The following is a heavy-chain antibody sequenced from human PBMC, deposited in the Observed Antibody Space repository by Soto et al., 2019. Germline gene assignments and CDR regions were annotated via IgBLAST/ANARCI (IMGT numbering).Heavy chain of an antibody. CDR2: ISYDGNKK. Sequence: PGGSLRLSCAASGFTFNSHGMHWVRQAPGKGLEWVAVISYDGNKKYYADSVKGRFTISRDNSMNTLYLQMNSLRVEGTAVYYCAKDRDGYNYEYYFDYWGQGTLVTVSS. D-gene: IGHD5-12*01. J-gene: IGHJ4*02. CDR1: GFTFNSHG. V-gene: IGHV3-30*18. CDR3: AKDRDGYNYEYYFDY.